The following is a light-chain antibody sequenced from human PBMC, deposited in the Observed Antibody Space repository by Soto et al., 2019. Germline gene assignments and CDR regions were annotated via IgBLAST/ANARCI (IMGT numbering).Light chain of an antibody. J-gene: IGKJ1*01. CDR1: QSISRW. Sequence: IKMTQSPSTLSASVGDRVTITCRANQSISRWLAWYQQKPGKAPKLLIYKASSLESGVPSRFSGSGSGTEFTLTISSLEPDDLATYYCQQYKSDWTFGQGTKVDI. V-gene: IGKV1-5*03. CDR2: KAS. CDR3: QQYKSDWT.